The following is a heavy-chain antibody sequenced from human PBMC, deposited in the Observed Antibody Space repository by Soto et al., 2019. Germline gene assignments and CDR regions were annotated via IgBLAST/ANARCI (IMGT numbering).Heavy chain of an antibody. Sequence: PGGSLRLSCAASGLFLSEAWMTWVRQAQGKGLEWVGRIKSNVDGGTTDFSAPVKGRFTISRDDSKNTLYLHMNSLKAEDTAVYFCTHRDGQGFDDWGQGTLVTVSS. CDR1: GLFLSEAW. CDR2: IKSNVDGGTT. J-gene: IGHJ4*02. V-gene: IGHV3-15*01. CDR3: THRDGQGFDD.